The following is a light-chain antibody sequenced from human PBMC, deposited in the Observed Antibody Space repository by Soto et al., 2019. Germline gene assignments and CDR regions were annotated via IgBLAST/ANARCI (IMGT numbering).Light chain of an antibody. CDR2: DVS. CDR3: SSYTSSSTDV. CDR1: SSDVGFSDY. Sequence: QSVLTQPPSVSGSPGQSITISCTGTSSDVGFSDYVFWYQQYPGKPPKLMISDVSNRPSGVSDRFSGSKSGNTASLTISGLQADDEAEYYCSSYTSSSTDVFGTGTKLTVL. V-gene: IGLV2-14*01. J-gene: IGLJ1*01.